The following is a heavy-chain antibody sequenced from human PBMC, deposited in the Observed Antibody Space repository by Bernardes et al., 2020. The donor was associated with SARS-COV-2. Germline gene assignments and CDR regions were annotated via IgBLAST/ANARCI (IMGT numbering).Heavy chain of an antibody. Sequence: GGSLRLSCAASGFTFDDYAMHWVRQAPGKGLEWVSGISWNSGSIGYADSVKGRFTISRDNAKNSLYLQMNSLRAEDTALYYCAKDPRDNYGSAFDPWGQGTLVTVSS. CDR3: AKDPRDNYGSAFDP. CDR2: ISWNSGSI. J-gene: IGHJ5*02. V-gene: IGHV3-9*01. CDR1: GFTFDDYA. D-gene: IGHD3-10*01.